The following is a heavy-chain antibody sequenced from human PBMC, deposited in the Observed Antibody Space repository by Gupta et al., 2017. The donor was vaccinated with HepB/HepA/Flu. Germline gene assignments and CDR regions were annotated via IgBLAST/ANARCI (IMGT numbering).Heavy chain of an antibody. CDR3: ARDRSNSSPFDY. V-gene: IGHV3-48*03. CDR1: GLTFKSYE. CDR2: ISSSGSTK. Sequence: EAQLVESGGGLVQPGGSLRLSCAASGLTFKSYEMNWVRQAPGKGLEWVSYISSSGSTKYYADSVKGRFTISRDNAKNSLYLQMNSQRAEDTAVYYCARDRSNSSPFDYWGQGTLVTVSS. J-gene: IGHJ4*02. D-gene: IGHD6-6*01.